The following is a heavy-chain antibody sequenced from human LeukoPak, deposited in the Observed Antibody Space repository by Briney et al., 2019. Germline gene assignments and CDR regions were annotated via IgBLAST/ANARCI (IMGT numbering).Heavy chain of an antibody. J-gene: IGHJ3*02. D-gene: IGHD3-22*01. CDR1: GFTFSSYS. Sequence: GGSLRLSCTASGFTFSSYSMNWVRQAAGKGLEWLSYSSSSGTTIYYAGSLKGRFTISRDNAKNSLYLQINSLSDEDTAVYYCARESREYYYDDTATKMIHDAFDIWGQGTVVTVSS. V-gene: IGHV3-48*02. CDR2: SSSSGTTI. CDR3: ARESREYYYDDTATKMIHDAFDI.